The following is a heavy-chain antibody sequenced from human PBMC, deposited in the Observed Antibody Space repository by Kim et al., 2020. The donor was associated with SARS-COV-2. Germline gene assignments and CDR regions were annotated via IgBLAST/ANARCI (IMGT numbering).Heavy chain of an antibody. Sequence: SETLSLTCTVSGGSISSSRYYWGWIRQPPGKGLEWIGSIYYSGSTYYNPSLKSRVTISVDTSKNQFSLKLSSVTAADTAVYYCAGLGPGLLNWFDPWGQGTLVTVSS. CDR3: AGLGPGLLNWFDP. CDR2: IYYSGST. D-gene: IGHD1-26*01. V-gene: IGHV4-39*01. CDR1: GGSISSSRYY. J-gene: IGHJ5*02.